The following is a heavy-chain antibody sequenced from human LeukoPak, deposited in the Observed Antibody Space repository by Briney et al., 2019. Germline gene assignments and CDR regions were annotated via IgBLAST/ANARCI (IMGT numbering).Heavy chain of an antibody. D-gene: IGHD2-15*01. V-gene: IGHV5-10-1*01. Sequence: GESLKISCKGSGYSFITYWIGWVRQMPGKGLEWMGRIDPSDSYTTYSPSFQGHVTISADRSISTAYLQWRSLKASDTAMYYCARDSPTSQLLSPVESLRGDYWGQGTLVTVSS. CDR1: GYSFITYW. CDR3: ARDSPTSQLLSPVESLRGDY. CDR2: IDPSDSYT. J-gene: IGHJ4*02.